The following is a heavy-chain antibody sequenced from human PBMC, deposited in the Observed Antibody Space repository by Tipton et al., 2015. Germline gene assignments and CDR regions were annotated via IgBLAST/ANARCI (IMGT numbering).Heavy chain of an antibody. CDR2: ITWDGGDT. D-gene: IGHD6-19*01. V-gene: IGHV3-9*01. J-gene: IGHJ4*02. Sequence: RSLRLSCAGSGFRFDDYAMHWVRQTPQKGLEWVSGITWDGGDTAYADFVRGRFTISRDNDKNFLFLQMNSLRTDDTALYFCVTDNVGVAGTFLINWGQGTRVTVSS. CDR3: VTDNVGVAGTFLIN. CDR1: GFRFDDYA.